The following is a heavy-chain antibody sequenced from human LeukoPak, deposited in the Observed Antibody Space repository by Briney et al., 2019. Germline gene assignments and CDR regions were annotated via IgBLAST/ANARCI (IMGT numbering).Heavy chain of an antibody. CDR2: ISGSGGST. D-gene: IGHD3-22*01. J-gene: IGHJ4*02. CDR1: GFTFRNYA. Sequence: PGGSLRLSCAVSGFTFRNYAMSWVRQAPGKGLEWVSSISGSGGSTFYADSVKGRFTISRDYSKNTLYLQMNSLRAEDTAVYYCAKANYDSSGHTYFDYWGQGTLVTVSS. V-gene: IGHV3-23*01. CDR3: AKANYDSSGHTYFDY.